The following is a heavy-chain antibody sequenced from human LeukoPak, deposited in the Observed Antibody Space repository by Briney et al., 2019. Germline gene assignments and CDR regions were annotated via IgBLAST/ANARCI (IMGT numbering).Heavy chain of an antibody. D-gene: IGHD3-16*01. CDR3: ARGDLRNTITFGGVDY. CDR1: GGTFSSYA. V-gene: IGHV1-69*05. J-gene: IGHJ4*02. Sequence: SVKVSCKASGGTFSSYAISWVRQAPGQGLEWMGGIIPIFGTANYAQKFQGRVTITTDESTSTAYMELSSLRSEDTAVYYCARGDLRNTITFGGVDYWGQGTLVTVSS. CDR2: IIPIFGTA.